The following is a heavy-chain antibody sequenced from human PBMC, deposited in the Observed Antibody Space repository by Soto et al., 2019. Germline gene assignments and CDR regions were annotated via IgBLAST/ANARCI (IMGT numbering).Heavy chain of an antibody. J-gene: IGHJ4*02. D-gene: IGHD6-13*01. CDR3: ARAGTSSWYGYFEY. Sequence: PSETLSLTCTVSGGSINNYYWSWIRQPPGRGLEWIGYIYYSGSTNYNPSLKRRLALSVHTSKNQFSLNLSSVTTADTAVYYCARAGTSSWYGYFEYWGQGAQVTAPQ. CDR2: IYYSGST. CDR1: GGSINNYY. V-gene: IGHV4-59*01.